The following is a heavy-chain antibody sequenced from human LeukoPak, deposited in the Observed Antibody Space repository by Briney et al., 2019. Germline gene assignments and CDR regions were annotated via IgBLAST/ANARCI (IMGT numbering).Heavy chain of an antibody. V-gene: IGHV3-43*02. D-gene: IGHD5-24*01. Sequence: GGSLRLSCAASGFSFDDYAMHWVRHAPGKGLEWVSLISGDGGSTYYADSVKGRFTISRDNSKNSLYPQMNSLRTEDTALYYCAKDIEDGYNPYFDYWGQGTLVTVSS. CDR1: GFSFDDYA. CDR2: ISGDGGST. CDR3: AKDIEDGYNPYFDY. J-gene: IGHJ4*02.